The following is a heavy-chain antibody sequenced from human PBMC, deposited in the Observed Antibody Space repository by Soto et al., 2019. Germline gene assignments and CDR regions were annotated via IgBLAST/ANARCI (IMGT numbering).Heavy chain of an antibody. Sequence: PGGSLRLSCAASGFTFSDYYMSWIRQAPGKGLEWVSYISSSGSTIYYADSVKGRFTISRDNAKNSLYLQMNSLRAEDTAVYYCARDHSSGWYGTPGPYYIDYWGQGTLVTVSS. J-gene: IGHJ4*02. CDR2: ISSSGSTI. V-gene: IGHV3-11*01. CDR3: ARDHSSGWYGTPGPYYIDY. CDR1: GFTFSDYY. D-gene: IGHD6-19*01.